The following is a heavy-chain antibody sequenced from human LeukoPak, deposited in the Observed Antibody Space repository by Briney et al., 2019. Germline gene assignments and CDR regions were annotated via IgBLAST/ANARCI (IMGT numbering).Heavy chain of an antibody. CDR2: IYYGGST. D-gene: IGHD6-19*01. J-gene: IGHJ4*02. CDR3: ARDPVAGGY. Sequence: PSETLSLTCAVSGGSISSSNWWSWVRQPPGKGLEWIGSIYYGGSTYYNPSLKSRVTISIDTSKNQFSLNLSSLTAADTAVYYCARDPVAGGYWGQGTLATVSS. V-gene: IGHV4-4*02. CDR1: GGSISSSNW.